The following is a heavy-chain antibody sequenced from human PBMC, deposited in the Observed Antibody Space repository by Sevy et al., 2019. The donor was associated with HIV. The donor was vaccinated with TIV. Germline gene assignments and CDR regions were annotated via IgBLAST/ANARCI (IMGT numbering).Heavy chain of an antibody. V-gene: IGHV3-74*01. Sequence: GGSLRLSCAASGFTFSSYWMHWVRQAPGKGLVWVSRINSDGSSTSYADSVKGRFTIPRDNAKNTLYLQMTSLRAEVTPGYYCAGVKDYYDCSGYYGAGAFDIWGQGTMVTVSS. CDR3: AGVKDYYDCSGYYGAGAFDI. CDR1: GFTFSSYW. D-gene: IGHD3-22*01. J-gene: IGHJ3*02. CDR2: INSDGSST.